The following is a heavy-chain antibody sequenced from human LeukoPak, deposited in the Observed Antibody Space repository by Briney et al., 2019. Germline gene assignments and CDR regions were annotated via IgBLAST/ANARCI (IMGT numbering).Heavy chain of an antibody. V-gene: IGHV3-23*01. CDR2: ISTSGGDA. J-gene: IGHJ4*02. D-gene: IGHD5-18*01. Sequence: GGSLRLSCVASGFTFSSYAMSWVRQPPGKGLEWVSAISTSGGDAYYADSVKGRFTFSRDNSKNTLYLQMNNLRAEDTAVYYCARGVRGYSYAFDYWGQGTLVTVSS. CDR1: GFTFSSYA. CDR3: ARGVRGYSYAFDY.